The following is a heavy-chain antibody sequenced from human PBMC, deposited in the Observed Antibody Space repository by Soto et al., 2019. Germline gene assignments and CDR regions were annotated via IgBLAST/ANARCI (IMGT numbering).Heavy chain of an antibody. CDR1: GGSISSYY. V-gene: IGHV4-59*08. CDR2: IYYSGST. Sequence: QVQLQESGPGLVKPSETLSLTCTVSGGSISSYYWSWIRQPPGKGLEWIGYIYYSGSTNYNPSLKSRVTISVDTSKNQFSLKLSSVTAADTAVYYCARAYDSTKGFDYWGQGTLVTVSS. CDR3: ARAYDSTKGFDY. D-gene: IGHD3-3*01. J-gene: IGHJ4*02.